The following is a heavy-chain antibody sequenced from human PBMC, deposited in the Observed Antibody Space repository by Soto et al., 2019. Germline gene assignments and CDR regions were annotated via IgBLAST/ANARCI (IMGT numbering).Heavy chain of an antibody. CDR3: ARRRGLVGSFDY. Sequence: PGESLKISCQGSGYSFTTYWLGWVRQVPGKGLEWMGIIYPGDSDTRYSPSFQGQVTISADKSISAAYLQWSSLKASDTAMYFCARRRGLVGSFDYWGRGTLVTVSS. J-gene: IGHJ4*02. V-gene: IGHV5-51*01. D-gene: IGHD3-9*01. CDR2: IYPGDSDT. CDR1: GYSFTTYW.